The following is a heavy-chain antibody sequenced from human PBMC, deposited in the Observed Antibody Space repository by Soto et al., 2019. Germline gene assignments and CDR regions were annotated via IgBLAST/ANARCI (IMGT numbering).Heavy chain of an antibody. CDR3: AKDRRGGQWLVLVWYYYYGMDV. Sequence: GGSLRLSCAASGFTFSSYAMSWVRQAPGKGLEWVSAISGSGGSTYYADSVKGRFTISRDNSKNTLYLQMNSLRAEDTAVYYCAKDRRGGQWLVLVWYYYYGMDVWGQGTTVTVSS. CDR2: ISGSGGST. CDR1: GFTFSSYA. V-gene: IGHV3-23*01. D-gene: IGHD6-19*01. J-gene: IGHJ6*02.